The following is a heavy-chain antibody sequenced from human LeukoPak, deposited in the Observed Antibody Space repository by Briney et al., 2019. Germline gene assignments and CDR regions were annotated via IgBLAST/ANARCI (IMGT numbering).Heavy chain of an antibody. J-gene: IGHJ4*02. V-gene: IGHV4-59*01. CDR1: GGSITSNY. CDR3: ARARYGSTSCPYYFDY. D-gene: IGHD2-2*01. CDR2: FYYSGST. Sequence: SESLSLTCTVSGGSITSNYWTWMRQPPGKGLELIGFFYYSGSTNYNPSLKSRVTISLDTSKNQFSLKLTSVTAADTAVYYCARARYGSTSCPYYFDYWGQGTLVTVSS.